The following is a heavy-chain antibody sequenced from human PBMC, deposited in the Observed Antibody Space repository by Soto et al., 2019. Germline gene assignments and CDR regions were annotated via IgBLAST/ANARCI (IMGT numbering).Heavy chain of an antibody. CDR1: GYTFTGYY. J-gene: IGHJ4*02. V-gene: IGHV1-2*04. D-gene: IGHD3-3*01. CDR2: INPNSGGT. CDR3: ARGGVYLECLLWNYFDY. Sequence: GASVKVSCKASGYTFTGYYMHWVRQAPGQGLEWMGWINPNSGGTNYAQKFQGWVTMTRDTSISTAYMELSRLRSDDTAVYYCARGGVYLECLLWNYFDYWGQGTLVTVSS.